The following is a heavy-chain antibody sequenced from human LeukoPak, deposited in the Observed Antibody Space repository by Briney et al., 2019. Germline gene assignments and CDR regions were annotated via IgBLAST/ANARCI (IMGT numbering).Heavy chain of an antibody. CDR2: IYWDDDK. V-gene: IGHV2-5*02. D-gene: IGHD4-17*01. CDR1: GFSLSTGGVG. J-gene: IGHJ4*02. Sequence: SGPTLVKPTQTLTLTCTLSGFSLSTGGVGVAWIRQPPGKALEWLALIYWDDDKRYSPSLKSRLTITKDTSKNQVVLTMTNMDPVDTATYYCAHWNYGDPFDYWGQGTLVTVSS. CDR3: AHWNYGDPFDY.